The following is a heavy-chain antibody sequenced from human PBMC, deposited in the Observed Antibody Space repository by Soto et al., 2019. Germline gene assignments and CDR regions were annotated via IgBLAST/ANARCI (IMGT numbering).Heavy chain of an antibody. CDR3: AKDPRLDILTGPFDY. V-gene: IGHV3-30*18. CDR1: GFTFSSYG. J-gene: IGHJ4*01. CDR2: ISYDGSNK. Sequence: QVQLVESGGGVVQPGRSLRLSCAASGFTFSSYGMHWVRQAPGKGLEWVAVISYDGSNKYYADSVKGRFTISRDNSKNTLYLQMNSLRAEDTAVYYCAKDPRLDILTGPFDYWGHVTLVTVSS. D-gene: IGHD3-9*01.